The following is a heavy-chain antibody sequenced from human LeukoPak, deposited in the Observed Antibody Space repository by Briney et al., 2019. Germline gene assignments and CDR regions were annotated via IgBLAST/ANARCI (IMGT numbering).Heavy chain of an antibody. Sequence: GGSLRPSCAASGFIFSNHWMTWVRQAPGKGLEWVANINERGSETYYADYVKGRFTISRDNTKKSLFLQLNSLSVEDTAMYYCAKDYSFSNFNRGQGTLVTVSS. V-gene: IGHV3-7*01. CDR2: INERGSET. CDR1: GFIFSNHW. D-gene: IGHD2-15*01. CDR3: AKDYSFSNFN. J-gene: IGHJ4*02.